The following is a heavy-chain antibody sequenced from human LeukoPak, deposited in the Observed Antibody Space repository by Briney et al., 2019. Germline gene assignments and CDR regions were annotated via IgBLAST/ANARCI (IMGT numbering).Heavy chain of an antibody. CDR3: STLMAVPGVDC. CDR1: GFGFINAW. D-gene: IGHD6-19*01. CDR2: IKRKSDGETT. Sequence: GGSLRLSCAASGFGFINAWMSWVRQAPGKGLEWVGRIKRKSDGETTDYAAPVKGRFSISRDDSTNTLYLQMNSLKTEDTAIYYCSTLMAVPGVDCWGQGTLVTVSS. J-gene: IGHJ4*02. V-gene: IGHV3-15*01.